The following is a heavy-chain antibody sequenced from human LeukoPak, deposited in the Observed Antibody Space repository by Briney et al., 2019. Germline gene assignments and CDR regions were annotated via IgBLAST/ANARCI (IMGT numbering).Heavy chain of an antibody. J-gene: IGHJ5*02. CDR2: IYTSGST. D-gene: IGHD2-2*01. CDR1: GGSISSGSYY. Sequence: SQTLSLTCTVSGGSISSGSYYWSWIRQPAGKGLEWIGRIYTSGSTNYNPSLKSRVTISVDTSKNQFSLKLSSVTAADTAVYYCARDRCSSTSCSPNWFDPWGQGTLVTVSS. CDR3: ARDRCSSTSCSPNWFDP. V-gene: IGHV4-61*02.